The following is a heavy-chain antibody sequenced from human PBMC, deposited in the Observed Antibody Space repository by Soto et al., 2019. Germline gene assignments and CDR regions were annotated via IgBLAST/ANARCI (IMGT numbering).Heavy chain of an antibody. CDR2: IYYSGST. CDR3: ASPFVVWGVPKFPNFDY. J-gene: IGHJ4*02. Sequence: PSETLSLTCTVSGGSISSSSYYWGWIRQPPGKGLEWIGSIYYSGSTYYNPSLKSRVTISVDTSKNQFSLKLSSVTAADTAVYYCASPFVVWGVPKFPNFDYWGQGTLVTVS. V-gene: IGHV4-39*01. CDR1: GGSISSSSYY. D-gene: IGHD3-10*01.